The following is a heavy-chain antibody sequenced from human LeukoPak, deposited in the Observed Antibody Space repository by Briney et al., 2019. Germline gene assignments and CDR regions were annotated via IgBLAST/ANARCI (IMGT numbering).Heavy chain of an antibody. CDR2: IDPIDSYS. CDR3: ARLWVDIVPNDLDL. Sequence: GESLRISCQGSGCSFSRYWINWVRQVPGKGLEWMGRIDPIDSYSKYSPSFEGHVTFSTDNSINTAYLQWNSLKASDSAIYYCARLWVDIVPNDLDLWGRGTLITVSS. D-gene: IGHD5-12*01. J-gene: IGHJ5*02. V-gene: IGHV5-10-1*01. CDR1: GCSFSRYW.